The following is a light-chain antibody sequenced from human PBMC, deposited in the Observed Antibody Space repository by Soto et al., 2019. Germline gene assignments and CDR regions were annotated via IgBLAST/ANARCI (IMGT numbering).Light chain of an antibody. CDR2: DVT. Sequence: QSVLTQSPSASGSPGQSVTISCTGTSSDIGGYNSVSWYQQHPGKAPKVMIYDVTKRPSGVPDRFAVSMSGNTASLTVSSVEAADEADYYCSSYTDTKSLVFGTGTKVTVL. V-gene: IGLV2-8*01. J-gene: IGLJ1*01. CDR3: SSYTDTKSLV. CDR1: SSDIGGYNS.